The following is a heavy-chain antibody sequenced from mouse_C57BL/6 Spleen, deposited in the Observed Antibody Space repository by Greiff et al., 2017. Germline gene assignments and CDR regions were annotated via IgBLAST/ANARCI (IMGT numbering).Heavy chain of an antibody. V-gene: IGHV1-82*01. CDR1: GYAFSSSW. D-gene: IGHD1-1*01. J-gene: IGHJ4*01. CDR2: IYPGDGDT. CDR3: ARGDGSSGYYAMDY. Sequence: VQLQQSGPELVKPGASVKISCKASGYAFSSSWMNWVKQRPGKGLEWIGRIYPGDGDTNYNGKFKGKATLTADKSSSTAYMQLSSLTSEDSAVYFCARGDGSSGYYAMDYWGQGTSVTVSS.